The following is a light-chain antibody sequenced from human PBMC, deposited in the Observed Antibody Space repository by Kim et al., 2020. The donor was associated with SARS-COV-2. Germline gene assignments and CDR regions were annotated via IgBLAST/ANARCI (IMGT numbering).Light chain of an antibody. CDR3: QQYNSYPVT. J-gene: IGKJ4*01. CDR2: KAS. Sequence: DIQMTQSPSSLSASVGDRVTITCRASQSISSWLAWYQQKPGKAPKLLIYKASSLESGVPSRFGGSESGTEFTLTISSLQPDDFATYYCQQYNSYPVTFGGVTKVDIK. V-gene: IGKV1-5*03. CDR1: QSISSW.